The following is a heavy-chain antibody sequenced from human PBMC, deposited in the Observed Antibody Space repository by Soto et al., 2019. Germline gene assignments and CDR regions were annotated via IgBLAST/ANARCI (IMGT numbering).Heavy chain of an antibody. CDR2: IYPGDSDT. J-gene: IGHJ3*02. D-gene: IGHD3-3*01. Sequence: GESLKISCKGSGYSFTSYWIGWVRQMPGKGLEWMGIIYPGDSDTRYSPSFQGQVTISADKSISTAYLQWSSLKASDTAMYYCAIHGYYDFWSGYYPPGAFDIWGQGTMVTVSS. CDR3: AIHGYYDFWSGYYPPGAFDI. CDR1: GYSFTSYW. V-gene: IGHV5-51*01.